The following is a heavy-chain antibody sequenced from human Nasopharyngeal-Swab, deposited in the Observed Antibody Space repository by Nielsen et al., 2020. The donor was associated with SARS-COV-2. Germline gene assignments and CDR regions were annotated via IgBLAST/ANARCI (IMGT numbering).Heavy chain of an antibody. J-gene: IGHJ4*02. CDR1: GFTVSSNY. D-gene: IGHD6-19*01. Sequence: GESLKISCAVSGFTVSSNYMSWVRQAPGKGLEWVSVIYGGDSTYYADSVRGRFTVTRYISENTLYLQMNSLRAEDTAVYYCASSPSRGWYEYHLDNWGQGTLVTVSS. CDR3: ASSPSRGWYEYHLDN. CDR2: IYGGDST. V-gene: IGHV3-53*04.